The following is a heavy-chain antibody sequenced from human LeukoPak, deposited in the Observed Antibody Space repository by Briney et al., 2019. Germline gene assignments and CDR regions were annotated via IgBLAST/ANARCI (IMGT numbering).Heavy chain of an antibody. D-gene: IGHD3-22*01. CDR2: IDTSGST. CDR1: GGSISSGSYY. V-gene: IGHV4-61*02. CDR3: ASSLYYYDSRNYPSFDY. J-gene: IGHJ4*02. Sequence: PSETLSLTCTVSGGSISSGSYYWSWIRQPAGKGLEWIGRIDTSGSTNYNPSLKSRVTISVDTSKNQFSLKLSSVTAADTAVYYCASSLYYYDSRNYPSFDYWGQGTLVTVSS.